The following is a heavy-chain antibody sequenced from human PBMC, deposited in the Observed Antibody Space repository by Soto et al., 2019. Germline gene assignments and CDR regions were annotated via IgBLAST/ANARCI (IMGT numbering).Heavy chain of an antibody. CDR1: GFTFSSYW. CDR2: VKYDGSKT. Sequence: PGGSLRLSCADSGFTFSSYWMSWVRQAPGKGLEWVANVKYDGSKTYYVGSVKGRFTISRDNAKNSLYLQMNSLRAEDTAVYYCTRDFQGPLDYGMDVWGKGTTVTSPQ. V-gene: IGHV3-7*01. CDR3: TRDFQGPLDYGMDV. J-gene: IGHJ6*04. D-gene: IGHD1-1*01.